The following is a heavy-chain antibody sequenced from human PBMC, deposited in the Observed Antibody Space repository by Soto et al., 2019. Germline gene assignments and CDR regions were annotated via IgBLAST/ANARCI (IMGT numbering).Heavy chain of an antibody. CDR1: GPSISSSGFY. D-gene: IGHD6-19*01. V-gene: IGHV4-39*01. Sequence: XETLSLTCAVSGPSISSSGFYWGWLRQPPGKGLEWIGSIYYSGSTYYNPSLKSRVTISVDTSKSQFSLKMRSVTAADTAVYYCARRQQWLAGYFDYWGQGTLVTVSS. CDR3: ARRQQWLAGYFDY. CDR2: IYYSGST. J-gene: IGHJ4*02.